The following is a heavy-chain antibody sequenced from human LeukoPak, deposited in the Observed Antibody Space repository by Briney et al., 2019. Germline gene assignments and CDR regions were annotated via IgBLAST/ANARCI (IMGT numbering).Heavy chain of an antibody. CDR2: IYYSGST. J-gene: IGHJ3*02. CDR1: GGSISSYY. Sequence: PSETLSLTCTVSGGSISSYYWSWIRQPPGKGLEWIGYIYYSGSTNYNPSLKSRVTISVDTFKNQFSLKLSSVTAADTAVYYCARSPAVAGTWAAFDIWGQGTMVTVSS. D-gene: IGHD6-19*01. CDR3: ARSPAVAGTWAAFDI. V-gene: IGHV4-59*01.